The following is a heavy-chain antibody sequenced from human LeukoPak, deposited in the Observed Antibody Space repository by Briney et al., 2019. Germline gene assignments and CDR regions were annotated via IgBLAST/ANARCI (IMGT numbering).Heavy chain of an antibody. CDR2: IIPIFGTA. J-gene: IGHJ6*03. V-gene: IGHV1-69*05. Sequence: GASVKVSCKASGGTFSSYAISWVRQAPGQGLEWMGGIIPIFGTANYAQKFQGRVTITTDESTSTAYMELSSLRSEDTAVYYCARSTNTAMVLYYYYYYMDVWGKGTTVTVSS. D-gene: IGHD5-18*01. CDR3: ARSTNTAMVLYYYYYYMDV. CDR1: GGTFSSYA.